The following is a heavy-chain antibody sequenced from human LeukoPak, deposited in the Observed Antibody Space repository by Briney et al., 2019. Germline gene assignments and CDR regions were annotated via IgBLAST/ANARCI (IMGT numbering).Heavy chain of an antibody. CDR2: IRSKAYGGTT. CDR1: GFTLCDYA. V-gene: IGHV3-49*04. CDR3: TSRRSIWRAFDI. J-gene: IGHJ3*02. D-gene: IGHD3-3*01. Sequence: GGSLRLSCTASGFTLCDYAMSWVGQAPGKGMGWVGLIRSKAYGGTTEYAASVKGRFTISRDDSKSIAYLQMNSLKTEDTAVYYCTSRRSIWRAFDIWGQGTMVTVSS.